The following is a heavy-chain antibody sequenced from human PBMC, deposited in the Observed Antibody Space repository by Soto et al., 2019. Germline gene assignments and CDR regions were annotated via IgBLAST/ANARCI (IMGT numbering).Heavy chain of an antibody. Sequence: PAETLSLTCVVSGGSISSGYYYWSWIRQPPGKGLEWIGNIYYSGNTYYNPSLKSRLIISIDTSKNQFSLKVRSVTAEDTAVYYCASFSLSRMDVWGQGTTVP. CDR3: ASFSLSRMDV. V-gene: IGHV4-30-4*01. CDR2: IYYSGNT. CDR1: GGSISSGYYY. D-gene: IGHD2-2*01. J-gene: IGHJ6*02.